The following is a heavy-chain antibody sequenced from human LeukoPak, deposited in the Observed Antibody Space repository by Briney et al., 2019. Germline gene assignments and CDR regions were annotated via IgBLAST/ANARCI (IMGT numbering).Heavy chain of an antibody. V-gene: IGHV3-48*03. D-gene: IGHD4-17*01. CDR3: ASVDYGDYGW. J-gene: IGHJ4*02. Sequence: GGSLRLSCAASGFTFSSYEMNWVRQAPGKGLEWVSYISSSGSTIYYADSVKGRFTISRDNAKNSLYLQMNSLRAEDTAVYYCASVDYGDYGWWGQGTLVTVSS. CDR1: GFTFSSYE. CDR2: ISSSGSTI.